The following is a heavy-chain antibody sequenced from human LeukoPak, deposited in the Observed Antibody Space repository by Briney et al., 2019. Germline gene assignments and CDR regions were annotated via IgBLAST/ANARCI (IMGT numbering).Heavy chain of an antibody. Sequence: GRSLRLSCAASGFTFDDYAMHWVRQAPGRGLEWVAGMSWSSGNIGYADSAKGRFTISRDNAENSLHLQMNSLRTEDTALYFCARDAWRRAFNYGMDVWGQGTTVAVSS. CDR3: ARDAWRRAFNYGMDV. D-gene: IGHD5-12*01. CDR2: MSWSSGNI. V-gene: IGHV3-9*01. CDR1: GFTFDDYA. J-gene: IGHJ6*02.